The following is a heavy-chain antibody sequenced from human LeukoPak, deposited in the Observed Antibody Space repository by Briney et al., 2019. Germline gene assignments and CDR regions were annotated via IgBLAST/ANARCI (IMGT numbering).Heavy chain of an antibody. Sequence: GGSLRLSCAASGFTFSDYGMVWVRQAPGKGLEWVANIKQDGSEKYYVDSVKGRFTISRDNAKNSLYLQMNSLRAEDTAVYYCARGLVAYCGGDCPFDYWGQGTLVTVSS. CDR3: ARGLVAYCGGDCPFDY. J-gene: IGHJ4*02. V-gene: IGHV3-7*01. CDR2: IKQDGSEK. D-gene: IGHD2-21*02. CDR1: GFTFSDYG.